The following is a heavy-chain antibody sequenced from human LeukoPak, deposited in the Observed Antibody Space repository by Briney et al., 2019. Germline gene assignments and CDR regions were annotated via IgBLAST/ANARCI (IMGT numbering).Heavy chain of an antibody. D-gene: IGHD3-10*01. J-gene: IGHJ4*02. CDR1: GFTFSSQS. Sequence: PGGSLRLSCAASGFTFSSQSMSWVRQAPGKGLEWVSSISSSGGSTYYADSVKGRSTISRDNSKNTLYLQMNSLRAEDTAVYYCAKAWALLNYWGQGTLVTVSS. V-gene: IGHV3-23*01. CDR3: AKAWALLNY. CDR2: ISSSGGST.